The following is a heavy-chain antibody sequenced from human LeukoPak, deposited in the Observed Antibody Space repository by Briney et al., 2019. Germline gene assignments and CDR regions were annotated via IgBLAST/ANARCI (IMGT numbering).Heavy chain of an antibody. J-gene: IGHJ4*02. V-gene: IGHV4-30-4*01. CDR1: GGSISSGDYY. CDR3: ARAPLWTIAARPFDY. CDR2: IYYSGST. D-gene: IGHD6-6*01. Sequence: PSETLSLTCTVSGGSISSGDYYWSWIRQPPGKGLEWIGYIYYSGSTYYNPSLKSRVTISVDTSKNQFSLKLSSVTAADTAVYFCARAPLWTIAARPFDYWGQGTLVTVSS.